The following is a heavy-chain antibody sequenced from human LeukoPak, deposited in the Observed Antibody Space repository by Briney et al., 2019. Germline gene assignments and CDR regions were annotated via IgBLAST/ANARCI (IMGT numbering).Heavy chain of an antibody. J-gene: IGHJ5*02. D-gene: IGHD6-19*01. CDR3: ARVGSSGWDTFEQSPT. CDR1: GYTFTGHY. CDR2: ISPNSGGT. Sequence: ASVKVSCKASGYTFTGHYMHWVRQAPGQGLEWMGWISPNSGGTNYAQKFQGRVSMTGDTSISTSYMELSRLSSDDTAVYYCARVGSSGWDTFEQSPTWGQGTLVTVSS. V-gene: IGHV1-2*02.